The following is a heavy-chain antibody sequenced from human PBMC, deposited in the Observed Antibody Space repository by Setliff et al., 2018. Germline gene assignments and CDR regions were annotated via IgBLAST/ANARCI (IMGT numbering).Heavy chain of an antibody. V-gene: IGHV5-51*01. CDR1: GFSFTTNW. D-gene: IGHD6-19*01. CDR2: IYPGDSDT. J-gene: IGHJ4*02. CDR3: ARHFGFSAGWYADY. Sequence: PGESLKISCKTSGFSFTTNWIVWVRQMPGKGLEWVGIIYPGDSDTRYSPSLQGQVTISADKSITTAYLQWSSLRASDTAMYYCARHFGFSAGWYADYWGQGTLVAV.